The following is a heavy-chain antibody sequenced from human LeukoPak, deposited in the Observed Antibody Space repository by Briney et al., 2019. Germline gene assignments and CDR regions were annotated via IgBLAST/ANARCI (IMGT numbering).Heavy chain of an antibody. D-gene: IGHD6-6*01. Sequence: ASVKVSCKASGYTLTSYDINWVRQATGQGLEWMGWMNPNSGNTGYAQKFQGRVTMTRNTSISTAHMELSSLRSEDTAVYYCAGKEYSSSSFDYWGQGTLVTVSS. CDR3: AGKEYSSSSFDY. J-gene: IGHJ4*02. CDR2: MNPNSGNT. CDR1: GYTLTSYD. V-gene: IGHV1-8*01.